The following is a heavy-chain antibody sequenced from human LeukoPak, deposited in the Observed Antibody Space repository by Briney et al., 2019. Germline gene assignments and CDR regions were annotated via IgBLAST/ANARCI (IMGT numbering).Heavy chain of an antibody. CDR2: ISGTGYTT. CDR1: GFTFSTYV. J-gene: IGHJ4*02. D-gene: IGHD6-6*01. Sequence: GGSLRLSCAASGFTFSTYVMIWVRQPPGKGLEGGSTISGTGYTTYYADSVKGRFNISRDNSKNTLYLQMNSLRAEDTAVYYCAKALLSYSSFFDYWGQGTLVTVSS. CDR3: AKALLSYSSFFDY. V-gene: IGHV3-23*01.